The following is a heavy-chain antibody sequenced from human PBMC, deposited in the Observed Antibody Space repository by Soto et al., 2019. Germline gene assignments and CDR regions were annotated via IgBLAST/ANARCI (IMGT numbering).Heavy chain of an antibody. CDR3: ASGSGGLLYYDILTGPYYFDY. CDR2: IYYSGST. CDR1: GGSISSGGYY. V-gene: IGHV4-31*03. Sequence: PSETLSLTCTVSGGSISSGGYYWSWIRQHPGKGLEWIGYIYYSGSTYYNPSLKSRVTISVDTSKNQFSLKLSSVTAADTAVYYCASGSGGLLYYDILTGPYYFDYWGQGTLVTVSS. J-gene: IGHJ4*02. D-gene: IGHD3-9*01.